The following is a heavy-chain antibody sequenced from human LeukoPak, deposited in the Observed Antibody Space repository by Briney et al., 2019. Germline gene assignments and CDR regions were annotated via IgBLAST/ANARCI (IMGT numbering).Heavy chain of an antibody. CDR3: ALFGVVTLFDY. CDR2: IDPNSGGT. J-gene: IGHJ4*02. D-gene: IGHD3-3*01. CDR1: GYTFTSYD. V-gene: IGHV1-2*02. Sequence: ASVKVSCKASGYTFTSYDINWVRQAPGQGLEWMGWIDPNSGGTNYAQKFRGRVTMTRDTSISTAYMELSRLRSDDTAVYYCALFGVVTLFDYWGQGTLVTVSS.